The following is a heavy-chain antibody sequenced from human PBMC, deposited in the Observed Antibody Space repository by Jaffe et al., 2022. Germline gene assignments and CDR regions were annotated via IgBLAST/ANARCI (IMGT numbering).Heavy chain of an antibody. CDR3: AKGFGYYDFWSGLEAFDI. CDR1: GFTFSSYA. V-gene: IGHV3-23*01. J-gene: IGHJ3*02. D-gene: IGHD3-3*01. Sequence: EVQLLESGGGLVQPGGSLRLSCAASGFTFSSYAMSWVRQAPGKGLEWVSAISGSGGSTYYADSVKGRFTISRDNSKNTLYLQMNSLRAEDTAVYYCAKGFGYYDFWSGLEAFDIWGQGTMVTVSS. CDR2: ISGSGGST.